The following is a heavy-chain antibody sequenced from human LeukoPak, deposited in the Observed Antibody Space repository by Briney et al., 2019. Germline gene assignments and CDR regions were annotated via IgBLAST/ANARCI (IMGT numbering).Heavy chain of an antibody. J-gene: IGHJ4*02. CDR2: IHHSGTT. V-gene: IGHV4-59*01. CDR3: ARRGYHYDSRGYYYFDY. CDR1: GGSISSYY. D-gene: IGHD3-22*01. Sequence: SETLSLTCTVSGGSISSYYWGWVRQPPGKGLEWIGGIHHSGTTDYNPSLKSRVTISVDTSKNQFSLKLSSVTAADTAVYHCARRGYHYDSRGYYYFDYWGQGTLVTVSS.